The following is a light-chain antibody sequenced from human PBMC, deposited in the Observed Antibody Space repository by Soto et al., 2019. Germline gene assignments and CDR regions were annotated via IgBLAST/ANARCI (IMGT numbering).Light chain of an antibody. CDR2: ASY. V-gene: IGKV3-20*01. CDR1: QSLSNSY. Sequence: IGLTQSPCTLSLSPGESATLACRASQSLSNSYLAWYQQKPGQDPRHLIYASYPRATGLPDKFSGSGSGTDFTLPISRLEPEEFTVSYCQQLGISPRTFGQGNKLEI. J-gene: IGKJ2*01. CDR3: QQLGISPRT.